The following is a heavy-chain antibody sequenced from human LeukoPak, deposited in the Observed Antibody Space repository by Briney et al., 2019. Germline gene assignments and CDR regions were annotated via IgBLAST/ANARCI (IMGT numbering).Heavy chain of an antibody. CDR1: GFTFSSYS. V-gene: IGHV3-21*01. J-gene: IGHJ3*02. Sequence: GGSLRLSCAASGFTFSSYSMNWVRQAPGKGLEWVSSISSSSSYIYYADSVKGRFTISRDNAKNSLYLQMNSLRAEDTAVYYCARAGGWFEDYAFDIWGQGTMVTVSS. CDR3: ARAGGWFEDYAFDI. CDR2: ISSSSSYI. D-gene: IGHD3-10*01.